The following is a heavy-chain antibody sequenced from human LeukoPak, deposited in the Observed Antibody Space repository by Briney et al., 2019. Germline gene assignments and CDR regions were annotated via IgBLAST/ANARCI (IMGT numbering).Heavy chain of an antibody. CDR3: ARDLNSSGWYRRYWFDP. J-gene: IGHJ5*02. CDR1: GGSISSYY. Sequence: SETLSLTCTVSGGSISSYYWSWIRQPAGKGLEWIGRIYTSGSTNYNPSLKSRVTMSVDTSKNQFSPKLSSVTAADTAVYYCARDLNSSGWYRRYWFDPWGQGTLVTVSS. CDR2: IYTSGST. V-gene: IGHV4-4*07. D-gene: IGHD6-19*01.